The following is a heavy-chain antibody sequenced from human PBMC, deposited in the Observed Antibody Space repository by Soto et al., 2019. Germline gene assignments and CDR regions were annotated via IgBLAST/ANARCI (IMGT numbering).Heavy chain of an antibody. CDR3: ARRPAGTTISGFDP. V-gene: IGHV4-34*01. Sequence: SETLSLTCAVYGGSFNGYYWNWIRQPPGKGLEWIGEINHSGSTNYNPSLKSRVTISVDTSKNQFSLKLSSVTAADTAVYYCARRPAGTTISGFDPWGQGTLVTVSS. D-gene: IGHD1-1*01. CDR1: GGSFNGYY. CDR2: INHSGST. J-gene: IGHJ5*02.